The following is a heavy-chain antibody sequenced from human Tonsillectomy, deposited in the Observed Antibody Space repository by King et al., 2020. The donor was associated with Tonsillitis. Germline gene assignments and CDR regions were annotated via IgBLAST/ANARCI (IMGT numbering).Heavy chain of an antibody. V-gene: IGHV1-2*02. CDR2: INPNSGGT. J-gene: IGHJ5*02. D-gene: IGHD2-15*01. Sequence: VQLVESGAEVKKPGASVKVSCKASGYTFTGYYMHWVRQAPGQGLEWMGWINPNSGGTNYAQKFQGRVTMTRDTSINTAYMELRRLRSADTAVYYCARDPIAVVVAATGSGWFDPWGQGSLVTVSS. CDR1: GYTFTGYY. CDR3: ARDPIAVVVAATGSGWFDP.